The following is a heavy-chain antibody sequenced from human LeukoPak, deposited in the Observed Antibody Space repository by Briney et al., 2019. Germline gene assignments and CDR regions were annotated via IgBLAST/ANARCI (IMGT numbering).Heavy chain of an antibody. D-gene: IGHD3-10*01. CDR1: GFTFSRYA. J-gene: IGHJ4*02. CDR3: ARDRYYGSGSSLDY. V-gene: IGHV3-30-3*01. Sequence: GRSLRLSCAASGFTFSRYAIHWVRQAPGKGLEWVAVISYDGSNKYYADSVEGRFTISRDNSKNTLYLQMNSLRAEDTAVYYCARDRYYGSGSSLDYWGQGTLVTVSS. CDR2: ISYDGSNK.